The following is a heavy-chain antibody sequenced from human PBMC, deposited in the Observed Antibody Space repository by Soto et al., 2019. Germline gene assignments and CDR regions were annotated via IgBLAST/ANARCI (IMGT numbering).Heavy chain of an antibody. D-gene: IGHD3-3*01. CDR3: ARRITIFGVVITLDP. CDR1: GGSFSGYY. CDR2: INHSGST. Sequence: QVQLQQWGAGLLKPSETLSLTCAVYGGSFSGYYWSWIRQPPGKGLEWIGEINHSGSTNYNPSLKNRVTISVDTSKKQFSLKLSSVTAADTAVYYCARRITIFGVVITLDPWGQGTLVTVSS. J-gene: IGHJ5*02. V-gene: IGHV4-34*01.